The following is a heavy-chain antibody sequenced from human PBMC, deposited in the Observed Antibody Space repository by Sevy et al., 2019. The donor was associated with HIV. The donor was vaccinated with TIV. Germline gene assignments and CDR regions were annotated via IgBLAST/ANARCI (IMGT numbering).Heavy chain of an antibody. V-gene: IGHV3-30*02. CDR3: AKDRKVLLVVYAIPFDVFDI. Sequence: GGSLRLSCAASGFTFSNHAMHWVRQAPGKGLEWVAFIRYDGSNEYYADSVKGRFTISRDNSKNTLYLQMNSLRPVDTVVYYCAKDRKVLLVVYAIPFDVFDIWGQGTMVTVSS. D-gene: IGHD2-8*02. CDR2: IRYDGSNE. CDR1: GFTFSNHA. J-gene: IGHJ3*02.